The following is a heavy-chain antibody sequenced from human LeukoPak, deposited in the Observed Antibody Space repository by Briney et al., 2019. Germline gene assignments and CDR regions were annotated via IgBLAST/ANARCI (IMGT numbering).Heavy chain of an antibody. CDR3: ARTNPVEVKFDY. J-gene: IGHJ4*02. CDR1: GGSISSYY. CDR2: IYTSGST. V-gene: IGHV4-4*09. D-gene: IGHD2-2*01. Sequence: SETLSLTCTVSGGSISSYYWSWIRQPPGKGLEWIGYIYTSGSTNYNPSLKSRVTISVDTSKNQFSLKLSSVTAADTAVYYCARTNPVEVKFDYWGQGTLVTVSS.